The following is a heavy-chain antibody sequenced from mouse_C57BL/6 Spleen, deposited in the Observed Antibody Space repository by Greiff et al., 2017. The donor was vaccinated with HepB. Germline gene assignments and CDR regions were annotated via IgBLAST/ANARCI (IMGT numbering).Heavy chain of an antibody. J-gene: IGHJ3*01. CDR1: GYSFTDYN. V-gene: IGHV1-39*01. CDR2: INPNYGTT. D-gene: IGHD2-4*01. Sequence: EVKLVESGPELVKPGASVKISCKASGYSFTDYNMNWVKQSNGKSLEWIGVINPNYGTTSYNQKFKGKATLTVDQSSSTAYMQLNSLTSEDSAVYYCARRGGSKYDYDEGFAYWGQGTLVTVSA. CDR3: ARRGGSKYDYDEGFAY.